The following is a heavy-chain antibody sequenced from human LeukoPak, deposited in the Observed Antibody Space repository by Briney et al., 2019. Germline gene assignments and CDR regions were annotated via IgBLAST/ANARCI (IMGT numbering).Heavy chain of an antibody. CDR1: GGSITSYY. CDR3: ARFAYCGGHCWYYFDY. D-gene: IGHD2-21*02. J-gene: IGHJ4*02. CDR2: IYYSGST. V-gene: IGHV4-59*01. Sequence: SETLSLTCTVSGGSITSYYWSWIRQPPGKGLEWIGYIYYSGSTNYNPSLKSRVTISVDSSRTHFSLKLSSVTAADTAVYYCARFAYCGGHCWYYFDYWGQGSLVTVSS.